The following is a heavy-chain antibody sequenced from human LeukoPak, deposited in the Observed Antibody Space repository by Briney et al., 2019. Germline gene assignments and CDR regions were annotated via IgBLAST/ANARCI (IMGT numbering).Heavy chain of an antibody. D-gene: IGHD1-7*01. CDR1: GGTFSSYA. Sequence: ASVKVSCXASGGTFSSYAISWVRQAPGQGLEWMGGIIPIFGTANYAQKFQGRVTITADESTSTVYMELSSLRSEDTAVYYCARGNYGHHDAFDIWGQGTMVTVSS. V-gene: IGHV1-69*13. CDR2: IIPIFGTA. CDR3: ARGNYGHHDAFDI. J-gene: IGHJ3*02.